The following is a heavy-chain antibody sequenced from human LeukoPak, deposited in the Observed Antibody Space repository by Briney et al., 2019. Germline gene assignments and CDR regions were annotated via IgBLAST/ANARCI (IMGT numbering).Heavy chain of an antibody. D-gene: IGHD3-22*01. CDR2: ISGSSTRT. CDR1: GFTFSSYA. J-gene: IGHJ4*02. CDR3: AKQRDYYDSSGYYRGYYFDY. Sequence: GGSLRLSCADSGFTFSSYAMSWVRQAPGKGLEWVSSISGSSTRTYYADSVKGRFTVSRDNPKNALYLQMNSLRAEDTAVYYCAKQRDYYDSSGYYRGYYFDYWGQGTLVTVSS. V-gene: IGHV3-23*01.